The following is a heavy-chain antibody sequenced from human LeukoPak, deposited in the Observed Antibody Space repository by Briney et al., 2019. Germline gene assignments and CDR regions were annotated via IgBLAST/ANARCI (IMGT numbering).Heavy chain of an antibody. J-gene: IGHJ6*03. CDR3: ARALGTGVKGWYLGYYYYMDV. Sequence: GGSLRLSCAASGFTFSTFAMIWVRQPPGKGLEWVSSTFPSGGEIHYADSVRGRFTISRDNSKSTLSLQMNSLRAEDTAVYYCARALGTGVKGWYLGYYYYMDVWGKGTTVTISS. CDR1: GFTFSTFA. D-gene: IGHD6-19*01. V-gene: IGHV3-23*01. CDR2: TFPSGGEI.